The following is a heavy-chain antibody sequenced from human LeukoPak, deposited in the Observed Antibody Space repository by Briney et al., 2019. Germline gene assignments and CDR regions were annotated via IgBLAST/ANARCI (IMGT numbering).Heavy chain of an antibody. CDR1: GGAFSSYA. CDR2: IIPTLGIA. J-gene: IGHJ4*02. D-gene: IGHD2-15*01. V-gene: IGHV1-69*04. Sequence: GSSVKVSCKASGGAFSSYAISWVRQAPGQGLEWMGRIIPTLGIANYAQKFQGRVTITADKSTSTAYMELSSLRSEDTAVYYCARDPAHCSGGSCYFDYWGQGTLVTVSS. CDR3: ARDPAHCSGGSCYFDY.